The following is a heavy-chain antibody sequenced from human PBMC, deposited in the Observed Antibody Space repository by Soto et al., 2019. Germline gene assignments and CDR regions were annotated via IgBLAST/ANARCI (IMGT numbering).Heavy chain of an antibody. CDR2: INTDGTNT. CDR1: GFTFSRYW. J-gene: IGHJ4*02. Sequence: EVQLVESGGGLVQPGGSLRLSCAVSGFTFSRYWMHWFLQDPGNGLAWVSSINTDGTNTQYADSVRGRFTVSRDNAKNTVYLQMIMLRSEDTALDYCAKDLLWGQSDSWGQGTLVVVSS. D-gene: IGHD3-16*01. CDR3: AKDLLWGQSDS. V-gene: IGHV3-74*03.